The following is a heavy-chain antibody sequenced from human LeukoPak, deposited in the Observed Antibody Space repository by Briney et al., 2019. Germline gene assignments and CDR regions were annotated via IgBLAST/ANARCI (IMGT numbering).Heavy chain of an antibody. Sequence: SETLSLTCTVSGGSISSYYWSWIRQPPGKGLEWIGYIYYSGSTNYNPSLKSRVTITVDTSKNQFSLKLSSVTAADTAVDYCARHEWLGWFDPWGQGTLVTVSS. V-gene: IGHV4-59*08. J-gene: IGHJ5*02. CDR1: GGSISSYY. CDR2: IYYSGST. D-gene: IGHD6-19*01. CDR3: ARHEWLGWFDP.